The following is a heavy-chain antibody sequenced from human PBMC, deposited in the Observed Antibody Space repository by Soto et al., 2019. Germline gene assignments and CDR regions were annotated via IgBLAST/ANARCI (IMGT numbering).Heavy chain of an antibody. V-gene: IGHV1-69*06. D-gene: IGHD3-3*01. CDR3: AASTFLSGVSGYFHLDF. CDR2: IIPIHDSP. J-gene: IGHJ4*02. CDR1: GDTFNNYA. Sequence: QVHLVQSGTEVKKPGSSVKVSCKASGDTFNNYAISWVRQAPGQGLQWMGGIIPIHDSPSYAQGPHNRVTITADRSTSTAHLELNGLTSEDTAVYYCAASTFLSGVSGYFHLDFWGQGTLVTVSS.